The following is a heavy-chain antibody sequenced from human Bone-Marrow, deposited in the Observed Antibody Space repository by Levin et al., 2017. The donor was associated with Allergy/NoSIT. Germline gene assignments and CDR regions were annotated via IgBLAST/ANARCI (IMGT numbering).Heavy chain of an antibody. J-gene: IGHJ4*02. V-gene: IGHV3-23*01. Sequence: GGSLRLSCAASGFTFSSYAMTWVRQAPGKGLEWVSGITGSGGSTYYADSVKGRFTISRDNSKNTLYLQMNSLRAEDTAVYYCAKGDRPMVTWGWADYWGQGTLVTVSS. D-gene: IGHD5-18*01. CDR3: AKGDRPMVTWGWADY. CDR1: GFTFSSYA. CDR2: ITGSGGST.